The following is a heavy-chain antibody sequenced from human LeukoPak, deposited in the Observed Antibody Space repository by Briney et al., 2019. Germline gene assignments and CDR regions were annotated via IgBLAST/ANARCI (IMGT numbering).Heavy chain of an antibody. CDR1: GFTFSSYW. D-gene: IGHD1-20*01. CDR3: ASPGGITGTTRSAFDI. Sequence: GSLRLSCAATGFTFSSYWLSWVRQAPVKGLEWVSCIRSSRSYIYYADSVKGRFTISRDNAKNSLYLQMNSLRAEDTAVYYCASPGGITGTTRSAFDIWGQGTMVTVSS. V-gene: IGHV3-21*01. CDR2: IRSSRSYI. J-gene: IGHJ3*02.